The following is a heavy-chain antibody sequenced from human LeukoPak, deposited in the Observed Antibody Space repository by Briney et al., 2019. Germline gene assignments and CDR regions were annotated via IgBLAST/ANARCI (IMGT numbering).Heavy chain of an antibody. CDR3: ARDDVDTPRFDY. CDR2: IYTSGSA. Sequence: TSETLSLTCTVSGASISSFYWSWVRQPAGKGLEWIGRIYTSGSANYNPSLKGRVTMSVDTSKNQLSLTLNSVTAADTAVYYCARDDVDTPRFDYWGQGTLVTVSS. V-gene: IGHV4-4*07. J-gene: IGHJ4*02. D-gene: IGHD5-18*01. CDR1: GASISSFY.